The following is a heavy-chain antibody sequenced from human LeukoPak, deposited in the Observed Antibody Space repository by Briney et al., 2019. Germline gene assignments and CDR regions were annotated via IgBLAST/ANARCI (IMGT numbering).Heavy chain of an antibody. CDR1: GFNFSSYA. Sequence: GGSLRLSCAASGFNFSSYAMHWVRQAPGEGLEWVGLISYGGIDKSYADSVKGRFTISRDSSKRTLYLQMNSLRAEDTAVYYCARDALWFGDYYYGMDVWGQGTTVTVSS. CDR3: ARDALWFGDYYYGMDV. CDR2: ISYGGIDK. V-gene: IGHV3-30*04. J-gene: IGHJ6*02. D-gene: IGHD3-10*01.